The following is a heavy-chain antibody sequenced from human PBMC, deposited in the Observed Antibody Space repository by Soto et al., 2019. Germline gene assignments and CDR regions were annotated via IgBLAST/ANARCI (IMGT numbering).Heavy chain of an antibody. Sequence: LSITCTVFGGSINTYYWSWIRQSPGKGLEWIGYIYHSGTDFAPSLKSRVTISVDTSKNQFSLNLSSVTTADTAVYYCASSYSYGKMYYFDYWGQGALVTVSS. D-gene: IGHD5-18*01. CDR3: ASSYSYGKMYYFDY. J-gene: IGHJ4*02. V-gene: IGHV4-59*01. CDR1: GGSINTYY. CDR2: IYHSGT.